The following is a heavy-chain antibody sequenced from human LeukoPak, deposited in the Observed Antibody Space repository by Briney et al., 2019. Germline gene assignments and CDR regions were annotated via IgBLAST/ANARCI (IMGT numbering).Heavy chain of an antibody. D-gene: IGHD4-23*01. CDR1: GGSISSYY. CDR2: IYYSGSS. CDR3: ARGPDYGDNRGVDC. V-gene: IGHV4-59*01. Sequence: SETLSLTCTVSGGSISSYYWSWIRQPPGKGLEWIGYIYYSGSSNYNPTLKSRVTISVDTSKNQFSLKLSSVTAADTAVYYCARGPDYGDNRGVDCWGQGTLVTVSS. J-gene: IGHJ4*02.